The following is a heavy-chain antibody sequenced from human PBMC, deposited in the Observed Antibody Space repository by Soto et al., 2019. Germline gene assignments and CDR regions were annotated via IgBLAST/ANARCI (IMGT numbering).Heavy chain of an antibody. CDR2: ISGSGSDI. CDR1: RFTFSDYY. Sequence: GGSLRLSCAASRFTFSDYYLSWIRQAPGKGLEWVSYISGSGSDIKYAESIYGRFTISRDNAKNSLFLQMHSLRAGDTAVYYCVRGKMREMATLLRDKWFDPWGQGTLVTVSS. V-gene: IGHV3-11*01. CDR3: VRGKMREMATLLRDKWFDP. D-gene: IGHD5-12*01. J-gene: IGHJ5*02.